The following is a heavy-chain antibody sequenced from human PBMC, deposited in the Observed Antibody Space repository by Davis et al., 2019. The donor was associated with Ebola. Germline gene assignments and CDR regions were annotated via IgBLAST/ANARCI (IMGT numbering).Heavy chain of an antibody. Sequence: PGGSLRLSCAVYGGSFSGYYWSWIRQPPGKGLEWIGEINHSGSTNYNPSLKSRVTISVDTSKNQFSLKLSSVTAADTAVYYCARLGYSSEVDVWGKGTTVTVSS. CDR2: INHSGST. V-gene: IGHV4-34*01. CDR3: ARLGYSSEVDV. J-gene: IGHJ6*04. D-gene: IGHD6-19*01. CDR1: GGSFSGYY.